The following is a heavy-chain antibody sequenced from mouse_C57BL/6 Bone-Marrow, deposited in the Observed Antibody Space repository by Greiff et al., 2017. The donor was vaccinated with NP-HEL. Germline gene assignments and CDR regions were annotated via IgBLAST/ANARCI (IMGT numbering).Heavy chain of an antibody. J-gene: IGHJ2*01. V-gene: IGHV5-17*01. CDR2: ISRGSSPI. CDR1: GFTFSDYG. D-gene: IGHD2-5*01. Sequence: EVMLVESGGGLVKPGGSLKLSCAASGFTFSDYGMHWVRQAPEKGLEWVAYISRGSSPIYYAATVKGRFTISRDNAKNTLFLHMTSLRSEDTAMYYCARSYYSNFDYWGQGTTLTVSS. CDR3: ARSYYSNFDY.